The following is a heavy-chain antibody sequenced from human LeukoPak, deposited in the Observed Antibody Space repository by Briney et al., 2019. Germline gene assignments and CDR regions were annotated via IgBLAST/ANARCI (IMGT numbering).Heavy chain of an antibody. CDR2: IWYDGSNK. V-gene: IGHV3-33*08. CDR1: GFTVSDNH. Sequence: SGGSLRLSCAASGFTVSDNHISWVRQAPGKGLEWVAVIWYDGSNKYYAESVKGRFTISRDNSKNTLYLQMNSLRAEDTAVYYCASDWSRAFGGINFDYWGQGTLVTVSS. D-gene: IGHD3-16*01. CDR3: ASDWSRAFGGINFDY. J-gene: IGHJ4*02.